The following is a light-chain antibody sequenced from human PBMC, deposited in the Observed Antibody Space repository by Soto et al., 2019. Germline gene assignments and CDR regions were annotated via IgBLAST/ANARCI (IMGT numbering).Light chain of an antibody. CDR2: GAS. Sequence: EIVMTQSPATLSLSPGERATLSCRASQSIGNYLAWYQQRPDQAPRLLIYGASGRGTGIPDRISGSGSGTDFTLTISRLEPEDFAVYYCQQYANSPRTFGQGTKVQIK. CDR3: QQYANSPRT. J-gene: IGKJ2*01. V-gene: IGKV3-20*01. CDR1: QSIGNY.